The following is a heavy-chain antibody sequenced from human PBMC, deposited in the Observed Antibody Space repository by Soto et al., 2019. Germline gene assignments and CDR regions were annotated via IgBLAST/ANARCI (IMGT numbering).Heavy chain of an antibody. CDR3: AKGYYSGYDFAYFDY. D-gene: IGHD5-12*01. Sequence: PGVPLRLSCAASGFSFDEYAMTWVRQAAGKGREWVSAISGSGDNTYYAYSVKGRFTISRDNSKNTLYLQLNSLRAEDTAVYYCAKGYYSGYDFAYFDYWGQGTRVTVSS. V-gene: IGHV3-23*01. J-gene: IGHJ4*02. CDR2: ISGSGDNT. CDR1: GFSFDEYA.